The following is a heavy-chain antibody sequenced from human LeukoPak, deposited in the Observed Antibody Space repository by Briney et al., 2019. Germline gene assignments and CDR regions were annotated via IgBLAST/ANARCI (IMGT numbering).Heavy chain of an antibody. D-gene: IGHD3-3*01. V-gene: IGHV3-11*01. CDR3: ARTGFDLWSGYYGARYFFDY. CDR2: AGSSGSPM. Sequence: GGSLRLSCAASGFTFSDYYMSWIRQAPGKGLEWISYAGSSGSPMNYADSVKGRFTISKDNAKNSLYLHMNSLRAEDTAMYYCARTGFDLWSGYYGARYFFDYWGQGTLVTVSS. J-gene: IGHJ4*02. CDR1: GFTFSDYY.